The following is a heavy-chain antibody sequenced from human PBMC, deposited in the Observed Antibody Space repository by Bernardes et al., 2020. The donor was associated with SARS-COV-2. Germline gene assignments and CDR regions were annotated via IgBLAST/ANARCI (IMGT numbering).Heavy chain of an antibody. D-gene: IGHD1-1*01. CDR1: GFTFDSYS. CDR3: AKDHQQQPSYYLEN. CDR2: LSGRGSAT. J-gene: IGHJ4*01. V-gene: IGHV3-23*01. Sequence: GGSLRLSCAASGFTFDSYSFTWVRQAPGKGLEWVSSLSGRGSATYYADSVKGRFTISRDNSKKIVYLQMESLRADDTAVYFCAKDHQQQPSYYLENWGRGTLVTVSS.